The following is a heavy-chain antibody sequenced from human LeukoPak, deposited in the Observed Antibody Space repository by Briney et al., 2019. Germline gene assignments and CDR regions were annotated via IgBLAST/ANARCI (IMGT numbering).Heavy chain of an antibody. J-gene: IGHJ4*02. Sequence: ASVKVSCTASGYTFTSYDINWVRQATGQGLEWMGWTNPNSGNTGYAQKFQGRVTMTRNTSISTAYMELSSLRSEDTAVYYCARGNPLTEGDYWGQGTLVTVSS. CDR1: GYTFTSYD. CDR3: ARGNPLTEGDY. CDR2: TNPNSGNT. V-gene: IGHV1-8*01.